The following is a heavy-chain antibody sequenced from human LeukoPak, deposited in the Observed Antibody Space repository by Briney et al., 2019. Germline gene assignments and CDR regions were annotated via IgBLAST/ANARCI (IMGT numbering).Heavy chain of an antibody. CDR1: GGTFSSYA. Sequence: ASVKVSCKASGGTFSSYAISWVRQAPGQGLEWMGGIIPIFGTANYAQKFQGRVTITADESTSTAYMELSSLRSEDTAVYYCARGWGGGGYAIPCYMDVWGKGTTVTVSS. J-gene: IGHJ6*03. D-gene: IGHD5-12*01. V-gene: IGHV1-69*13. CDR2: IIPIFGTA. CDR3: ARGWGGGGYAIPCYMDV.